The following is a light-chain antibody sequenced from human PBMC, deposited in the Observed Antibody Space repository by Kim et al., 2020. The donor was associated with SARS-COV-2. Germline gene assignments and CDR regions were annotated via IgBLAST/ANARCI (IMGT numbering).Light chain of an antibody. CDR1: QDISNN. CDR2: DAS. J-gene: IGKJ4*01. V-gene: IGKV1-33*01. Sequence: SASVGDRVTIPCQASQDISNNLNWYQQKPGKAPMLLVFDASSLETGVPSRFTGRGSGTDFILIISSLQPEDIATYYCQQYGNLPLTFGGGTKLEI. CDR3: QQYGNLPLT.